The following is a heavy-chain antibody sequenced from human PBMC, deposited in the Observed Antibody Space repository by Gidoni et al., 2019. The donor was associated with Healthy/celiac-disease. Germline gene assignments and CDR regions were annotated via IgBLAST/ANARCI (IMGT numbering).Heavy chain of an antibody. J-gene: IGHJ4*02. CDR3: AKDRPVQLRHDIGFDY. D-gene: IGHD2-15*01. CDR2: ISGSGGST. CDR1: GFPFSRYA. Sequence: ELQLLVSGGGLLQPGGSLRLSCAASGFPFSRYAMSWVRQAPGKGLEWVSAISGSGGSTYYADSVKGRFTISRDNTKNTMYLQMNSLRAEDTAVYYCAKDRPVQLRHDIGFDYWGQGTLVTVSS. V-gene: IGHV3-23*01.